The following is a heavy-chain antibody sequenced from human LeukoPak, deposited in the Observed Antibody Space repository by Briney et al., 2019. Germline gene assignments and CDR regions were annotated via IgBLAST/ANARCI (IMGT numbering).Heavy chain of an antibody. CDR2: ISAYNGNT. CDR3: ARGLSGYNPDYYYGMDV. D-gene: IGHD1-14*01. V-gene: IGHV1-18*01. J-gene: IGHJ6*02. CDR1: GYTFTSYG. Sequence: GSVKVSCKASGYTFTSYGISWVRQAPGQGLEWMGWISAYNGNTNYAQKLQGRVTMATDTSTGTAFMELRSLRSDDTAVYYCARGLSGYNPDYYYGMDVWGQGTTVTVSS.